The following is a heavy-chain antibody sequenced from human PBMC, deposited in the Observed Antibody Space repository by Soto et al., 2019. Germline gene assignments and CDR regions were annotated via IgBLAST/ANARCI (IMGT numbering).Heavy chain of an antibody. Sequence: PSETLSLTCAVYGGSFSGYYCSWIRQPPWKGLEWIGEINHSGSTNYNPSLKSRVTISVDTSKNQFSLKLSSVTAADTAVYYCARVPYDFWSGLSTFDICGQGTMLTV. D-gene: IGHD3-3*01. V-gene: IGHV4-34*01. CDR1: GGSFSGYY. CDR3: ARVPYDFWSGLSTFDI. J-gene: IGHJ3*02. CDR2: INHSGST.